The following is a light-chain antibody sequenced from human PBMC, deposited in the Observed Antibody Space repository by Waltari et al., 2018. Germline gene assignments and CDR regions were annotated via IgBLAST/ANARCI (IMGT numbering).Light chain of an antibody. CDR1: QSVSSN. Sequence: EIVMTQSPATLSVSPGERATLSCRASQSVSSNLAWYQQKPGQAPRRLIYGASTRATGIPARFSGSGSGTELTLTISSLQSEDFAVYYCQQYNNWPRGTFGQGTRLEIK. CDR3: QQYNNWPRGT. V-gene: IGKV3-15*01. CDR2: GAS. J-gene: IGKJ5*01.